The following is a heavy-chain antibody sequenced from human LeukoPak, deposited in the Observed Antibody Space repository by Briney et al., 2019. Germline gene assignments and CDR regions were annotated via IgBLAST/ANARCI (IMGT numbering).Heavy chain of an antibody. J-gene: IGHJ4*02. D-gene: IGHD6-13*01. V-gene: IGHV3-23*01. Sequence: GGALRHSSAASGFTFSNYAMIWVRQAPGGRVEWVSLIGDSGNNIYYADSLKGRFTISRDNYKNTLYLQMNSLRDEDTAVYYCARGSTSSWYDYWGPGILVTVPS. CDR2: IGDSGNNI. CDR1: GFTFSNYA. CDR3: ARGSTSSWYDY.